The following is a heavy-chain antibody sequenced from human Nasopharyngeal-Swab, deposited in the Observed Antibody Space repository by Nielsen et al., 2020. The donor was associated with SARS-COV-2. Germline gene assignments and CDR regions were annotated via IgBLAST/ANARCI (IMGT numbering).Heavy chain of an antibody. D-gene: IGHD5-18*01. J-gene: IGHJ4*02. CDR2: ISTYNGNT. CDR1: GYTFTSYG. CDR3: ARVDTAMAASDY. Sequence: ASVKVSCKASGYTFTSYGISWVRQAPGQGLEWLGWISTYNGNTNYAQKLQGRVTMTTDTSTSTAYMELRSLRSDDTAVYYCARVDTAMAASDYWGQGTLVTVSS. V-gene: IGHV1-18*01.